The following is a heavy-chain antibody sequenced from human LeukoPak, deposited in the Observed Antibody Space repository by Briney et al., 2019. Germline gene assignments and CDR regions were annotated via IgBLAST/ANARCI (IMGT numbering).Heavy chain of an antibody. CDR1: GFTFSSYA. CDR3: AKGPGRYCSGGSCYSGN. CDR2: ISYDGSNK. D-gene: IGHD2-15*01. Sequence: GRSLRLSCAASGFTFSSYAMHWVRQAPGKGPEWVAVISYDGSNKYYADSVKGRFTISRDNSKNTLYLQMNSLRAEDTAVYYCAKGPGRYCSGGSCYSGNWGQGTLVTVSS. J-gene: IGHJ4*02. V-gene: IGHV3-30*04.